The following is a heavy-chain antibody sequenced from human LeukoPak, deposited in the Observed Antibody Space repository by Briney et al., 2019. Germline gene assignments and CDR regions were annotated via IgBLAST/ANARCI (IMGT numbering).Heavy chain of an antibody. J-gene: IGHJ4*02. CDR3: ARFDNTAAGCDY. V-gene: IGHV4-34*01. Sequence: SETLSLTCAVYGGSFSGYYWSWIRQPPGKGLEWIGEINHSGSTNYNPSLKSRVTISVATSKNQFSLKLSSVTAADTAVYYCARFDNTAAGCDYWGQGTLVTVSS. CDR2: INHSGST. CDR1: GGSFSGYY. D-gene: IGHD6-13*01.